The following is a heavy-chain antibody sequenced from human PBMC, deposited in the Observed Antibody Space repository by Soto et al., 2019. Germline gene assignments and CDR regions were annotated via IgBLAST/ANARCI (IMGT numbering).Heavy chain of an antibody. CDR2: ISGSGGST. V-gene: IGHV3-23*01. Sequence: PGGSLRLSCAASGFTFSSYAMSWVRQAPGKGLEWVSAISGSGGSTYYADSVKGRFTISRDNSKNTLYLQMNSLRAEDTAVYYCAKGGKYYDFWGSYGMDVWGQGTTVTVSS. CDR1: GFTFSSYA. D-gene: IGHD3-3*01. J-gene: IGHJ6*02. CDR3: AKGGKYYDFWGSYGMDV.